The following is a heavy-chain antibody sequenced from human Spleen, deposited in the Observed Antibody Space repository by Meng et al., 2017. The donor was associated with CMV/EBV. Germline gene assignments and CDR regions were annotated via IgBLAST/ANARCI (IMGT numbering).Heavy chain of an antibody. V-gene: IGHV3-11*04. D-gene: IGHD2-8*01. J-gene: IGHJ4*02. CDR3: ARVYGGYDS. CDR1: GFTFSDYY. Sequence: GESLKISCAASGFTFSDYYMSWIRQAPGKGLEWVSYISSSGSTIYYADSVKGRFTISRDNAKNSLYLQMNSLTAADTAIYYCARVYGGYDSWGQGVLVTVSS. CDR2: ISSSGSTI.